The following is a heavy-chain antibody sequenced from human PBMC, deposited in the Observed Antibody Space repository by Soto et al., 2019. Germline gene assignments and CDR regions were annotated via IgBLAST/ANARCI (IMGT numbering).Heavy chain of an antibody. J-gene: IGHJ3*01. D-gene: IGHD3-10*01. CDR3: ARRYGSAFDF. CDR1: GGSVSRGSYY. V-gene: IGHV4-61*01. Sequence: LSLTCTVSGGSVSRGSYYLSWIRQPPGKGLEWIGYIYYSGSTNYNPSLKSRVTISVDTSKNQFSLKLSSVTAADTAVYYCARRYGSAFDFWGQGTMVTVSS. CDR2: IYYSGST.